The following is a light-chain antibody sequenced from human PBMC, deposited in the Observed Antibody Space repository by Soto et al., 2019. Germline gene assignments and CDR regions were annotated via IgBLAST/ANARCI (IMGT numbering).Light chain of an antibody. Sequence: QSALTQPASVSGSPGQSITISCTGTSSDVGSYNYVSWYQQHPGKAPKLMIYDVSNRPSGVSDRFSGSKSGNTASLTISGLQSEDEAGYYCTSYITAGTYVCVTGTKVTVL. CDR2: DVS. CDR3: TSYITAGTYV. V-gene: IGLV2-14*03. CDR1: SSDVGSYNY. J-gene: IGLJ1*01.